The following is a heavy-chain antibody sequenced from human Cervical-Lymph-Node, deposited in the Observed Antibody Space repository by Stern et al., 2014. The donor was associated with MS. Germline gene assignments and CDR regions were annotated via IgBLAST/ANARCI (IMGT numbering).Heavy chain of an antibody. CDR3: VVYDSGWN. CDR2: VKRDGSDP. J-gene: IGHJ4*02. V-gene: IGHV3-74*02. Sequence: EVQLVESGGGFVQPGGSLRLSCAASAVSATSEGMHWVRHVPGRGRVWVARVKRDGSDPSYADSVTGRFTISRDNARNTLFLQMDSLRAEDTAVYYCVVYDSGWNWGQGTLVTVSS. D-gene: IGHD6-19*01. CDR1: AVSATSEG.